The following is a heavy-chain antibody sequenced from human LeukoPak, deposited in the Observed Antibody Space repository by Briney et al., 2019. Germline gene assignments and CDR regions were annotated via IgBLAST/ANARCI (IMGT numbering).Heavy chain of an antibody. CDR1: GGSISSYY. CDR3: AGATVTGYYYYMDV. V-gene: IGHV4-4*09. CDR2: IYTSGST. D-gene: IGHD4-11*01. Sequence: SETLSLTCTVSGGSISSYYWSRIRQPPGKGLEWIGYIYTSGSTNYNPSLKSRVTISVDTSKNQFSLKLSSVTAADTAVYYCAGATVTGYYYYMDVWGKGTTVTVSS. J-gene: IGHJ6*03.